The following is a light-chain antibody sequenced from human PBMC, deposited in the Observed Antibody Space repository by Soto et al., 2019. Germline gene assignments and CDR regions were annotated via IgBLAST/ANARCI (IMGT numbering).Light chain of an antibody. CDR1: SGHNSYA. CDR2: LNSDGSH. J-gene: IGLJ3*02. V-gene: IGLV4-69*01. CDR3: QTWSTDIRV. Sequence: QSVLTQPPSASASLGASVKLTCTLSSGHNSYAIAWHQQQPEKGPRYLMKLNSDGSHSKGDAIPDRFSGSSSGAERYLTISSLQSEAEADYYCQTWSTDIRVFGGGTKVTVL.